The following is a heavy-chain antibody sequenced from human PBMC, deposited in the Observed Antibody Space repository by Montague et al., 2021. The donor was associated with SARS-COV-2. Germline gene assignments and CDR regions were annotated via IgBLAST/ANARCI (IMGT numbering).Heavy chain of an antibody. V-gene: IGHV1-8*01. CDR1: GYTFTSYD. D-gene: IGHD3-22*01. CDR2: MNPNSGNT. Sequence: LGKVSFKASGYTFTSYDINWVRQATGQGLEWMGWMNPNSGNTGYAQKFQGRVTMTRNTSISTAYMELSSLRSEDTAVYYCARGFRGMIVVVITNYYYYYMDVWGKGTTVTVSS. J-gene: IGHJ6*03. CDR3: ARGFRGMIVVVITNYYYYYMDV.